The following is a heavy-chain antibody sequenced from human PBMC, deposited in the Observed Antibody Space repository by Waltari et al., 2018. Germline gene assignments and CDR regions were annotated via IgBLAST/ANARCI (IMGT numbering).Heavy chain of an antibody. Sequence: QVQLQQWGAGLLKPSETLSLTCAVYGGSFSGYYWSWLRQPPGTGLEWIGEINHSGSTNYNPSLKSRVTISVDTSKNQFSLKLSSVTAADTAVYYCARGKAARSGGYYYYYMDVWGKGTTVTVSS. CDR1: GGSFSGYY. CDR3: ARGKAARSGGYYYYYMDV. V-gene: IGHV4-34*01. J-gene: IGHJ6*03. D-gene: IGHD6-6*01. CDR2: INHSGST.